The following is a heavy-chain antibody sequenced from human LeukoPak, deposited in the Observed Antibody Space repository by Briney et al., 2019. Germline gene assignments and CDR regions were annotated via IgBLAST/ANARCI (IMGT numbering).Heavy chain of an antibody. J-gene: IGHJ4*02. CDR2: INPNSGGT. CDR1: GYTFTGYY. CDR3: ARGRVATIFLYHDFDY. V-gene: IGHV1-2*02. D-gene: IGHD5-12*01. Sequence: ASVKVSCKASGYTFTGYYMHWVRQAPGQGLEWMGWINPNSGGTNYAQKFQGRGTMTRDMAISTAYMELSRLRSDDTAVYYCARGRVATIFLYHDFDYWGQGTLVTVSS.